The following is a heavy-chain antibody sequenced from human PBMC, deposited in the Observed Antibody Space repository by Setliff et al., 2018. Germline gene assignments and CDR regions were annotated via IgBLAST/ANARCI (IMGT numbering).Heavy chain of an antibody. CDR3: ARVFGDNDLPDI. J-gene: IGHJ3*02. Sequence: SETLSLTCTVSGGSIINSYYWSWIRQPAGKGLEWIGRISTSGNTNYNPSLKSRVTVSLDTSKNQFSLKLTSMTAADTAVYYCARVFGDNDLPDIWGRGTMVTVSS. CDR1: GGSIINSYY. D-gene: IGHD2-21*02. V-gene: IGHV4-4*07. CDR2: ISTSGNT.